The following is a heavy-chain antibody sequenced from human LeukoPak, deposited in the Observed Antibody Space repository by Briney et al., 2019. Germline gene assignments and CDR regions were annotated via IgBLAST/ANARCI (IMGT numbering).Heavy chain of an antibody. CDR2: INSDGINT. J-gene: IGHJ5*02. V-gene: IGHV3-74*01. D-gene: IGHD3-22*01. CDR3: ARDLGQYYDTSDNWFDP. CDR1: GFTFSNYW. Sequence: GGSLRLSCATSGFTFSNYWMHWVRQAPGKGLVWVSRINSDGINTSYADSVKGRFTISRDNAKNTLNLQMNSLRAEDTAVYYCARDLGQYYDTSDNWFDPWGQGTLVTVSS.